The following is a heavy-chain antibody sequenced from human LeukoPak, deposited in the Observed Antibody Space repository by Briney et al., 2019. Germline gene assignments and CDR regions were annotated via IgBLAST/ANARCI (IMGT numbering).Heavy chain of an antibody. D-gene: IGHD5-18*01. V-gene: IGHV3-23*01. CDR2: ISGSGGRT. Sequence: GGTLRLSCAASGFTFSSYGMSWVRQAPGKGLGWVSAISGSGGRTYYADSVKGRFTISRNNSKNTLYLQMNNLRAEDTAVYYCARDSARRGYSYGYPNLDYWGQGTLVTVSS. CDR1: GFTFSSYG. CDR3: ARDSARRGYSYGYPNLDY. J-gene: IGHJ4*02.